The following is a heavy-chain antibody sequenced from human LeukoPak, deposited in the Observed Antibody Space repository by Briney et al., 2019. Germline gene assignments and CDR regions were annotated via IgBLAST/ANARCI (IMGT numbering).Heavy chain of an antibody. D-gene: IGHD4-17*01. J-gene: IGHJ4*02. Sequence: GGSLRLSCAASGFTFTSYTRSWVRQAPGGGLEWLSAINNRGSSTYYAGSVKDRFTISRDNSENTLYLQMNSLTVDDTAVYFCAKERQTGDYFTSDYWGQGTLVTVSS. CDR2: INNRGSST. CDR1: GFTFTSYT. CDR3: AKERQTGDYFTSDY. V-gene: IGHV3-23*01.